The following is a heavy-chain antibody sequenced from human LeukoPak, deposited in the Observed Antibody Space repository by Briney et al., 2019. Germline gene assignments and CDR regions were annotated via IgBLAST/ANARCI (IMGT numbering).Heavy chain of an antibody. V-gene: IGHV3-73*01. CDR1: GFTFSGSA. CDR2: IETKADNYAT. CDR3: TRLDYTNTWYGFDD. D-gene: IGHD6-13*01. Sequence: PGGSLRLSCAASGFTFSGSAIHWVRQASGKGLEWLGRIETKADNYATAYAASVKGRFTVSRDDSKNTAYLQLNSLKTEDTAVYYCTRLDYTNTWYGFDDWGQGTLVIVSS. J-gene: IGHJ4*02.